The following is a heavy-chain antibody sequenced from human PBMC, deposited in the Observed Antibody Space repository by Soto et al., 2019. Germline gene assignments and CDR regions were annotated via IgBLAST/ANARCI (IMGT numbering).Heavy chain of an antibody. CDR1: GGTFSSDA. V-gene: IGHV1-69*06. CDR3: ARASTLTVHCGSVSCPRMDV. Sequence: VQLVQSGAEEKKSGSSVKVSCKALGGTFSSDAISWVRQAPGQGLEWVGGIIPIFGTANYARKFQGRVTITADRSTSTAYKELSSLRSEDTAVYYCARASTLTVHCGSVSCPRMDVWGQGTTVTVSS. CDR2: IIPIFGTA. D-gene: IGHD2-2*01. J-gene: IGHJ6*02.